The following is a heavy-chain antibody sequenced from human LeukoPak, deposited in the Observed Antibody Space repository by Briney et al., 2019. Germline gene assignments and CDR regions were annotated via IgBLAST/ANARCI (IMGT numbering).Heavy chain of an antibody. CDR3: ARGLSIELYYYYYYMDV. J-gene: IGHJ6*03. CDR2: IYYSGST. D-gene: IGHD2/OR15-2a*01. V-gene: IGHV4-61*03. Sequence: SETLSLTCTVSGYSISSGFYWSWIRQPPGKGLEWIGYIYYSGSTNYNPSLKSRVTISVDTSKNHFSLKLSSVTAADTAVYYCARGLSIELYYYYYYMDVWGKGTTVTVSS. CDR1: GYSISSGFY.